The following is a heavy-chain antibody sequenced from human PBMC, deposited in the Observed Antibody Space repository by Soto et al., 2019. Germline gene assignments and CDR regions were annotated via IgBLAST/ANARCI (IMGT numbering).Heavy chain of an antibody. CDR3: ARARSSAGIYNWFDT. CDR2: IYYSGST. Sequence: PSQTLSLTCTVSCGSISSNINYWVCIRQRPGKGLEWIGYIYYSGSTNYNPSLKSRVTISVDTSKNQFSLKLSSVTAADTAVYYCARARSSAGIYNWFDTWGQGTLVTVSS. D-gene: IGHD1-1*01. V-gene: IGHV4-61*05. CDR1: CGSISSNINY. J-gene: IGHJ5*02.